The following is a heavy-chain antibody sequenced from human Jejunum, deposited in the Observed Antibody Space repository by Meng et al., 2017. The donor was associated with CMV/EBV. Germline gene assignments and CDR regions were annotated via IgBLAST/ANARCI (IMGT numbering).Heavy chain of an antibody. V-gene: IGHV3-30-3*01. CDR3: VRAEGVVVPAAILFYYATDV. Sequence: YAMHGVRQPPGKGLEWVAIISYDGSNQYYADPVKGRFTISRDNSKNTLYLQMNSLRVEDTAVYFCVRAEGVVVPAAILFYYATDVWGQGTTVTVSS. CDR2: ISYDGSNQ. J-gene: IGHJ6*02. D-gene: IGHD2-2*01. CDR1: YA.